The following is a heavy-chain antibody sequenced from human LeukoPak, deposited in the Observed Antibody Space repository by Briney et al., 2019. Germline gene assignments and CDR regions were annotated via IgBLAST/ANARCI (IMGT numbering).Heavy chain of an antibody. D-gene: IGHD2-15*01. CDR1: GYSFIDYW. J-gene: IGHJ4*02. CDR3: ARHSGGSCYSE. V-gene: IGHV5-51*01. Sequence: GESLKISCKGSGYSFIDYWIGWVRQMPGKGLEWMGIIYPSDSDTRYRPSFQGQVTISADKSINTAYLQWSSLKASDTAMYYCARHSGGSCYSEWGQGTLVTVSS. CDR2: IYPSDSDT.